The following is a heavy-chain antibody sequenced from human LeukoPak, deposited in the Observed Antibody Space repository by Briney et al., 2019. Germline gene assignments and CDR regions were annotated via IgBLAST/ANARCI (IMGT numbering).Heavy chain of an antibody. CDR1: GFTFSSYG. V-gene: IGHV3-23*01. J-gene: IGHJ3*02. CDR3: ARVSSPGAFDI. CDR2: ISGSGGST. D-gene: IGHD6-13*01. Sequence: GGTLRLSCAASGFTFSSYGMSWVRQAPGKGLEWVSAISGSGGSTYYADSVKGRFTISRDNSKNTLYLQMNSLRAEDTAVYYCARVSSPGAFDIWGQGTMVTVSS.